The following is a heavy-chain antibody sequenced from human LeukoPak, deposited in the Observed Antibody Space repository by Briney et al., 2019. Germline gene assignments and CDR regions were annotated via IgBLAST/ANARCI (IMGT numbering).Heavy chain of an antibody. V-gene: IGHV4-34*01. CDR3: ARGRYCSSTSCYRDWFDP. CDR1: GGSFSGYY. Sequence: SETLSLTCAVYGGSFSGYYWSWIRQPPGKGLEWIGEINHSGSTNYNPSLKSRVTISVDTSKNQFSLKLSSVTAADTAVYYCARGRYCSSTSCYRDWFDPWGQGTLVTVSS. J-gene: IGHJ5*02. D-gene: IGHD2-2*02. CDR2: INHSGST.